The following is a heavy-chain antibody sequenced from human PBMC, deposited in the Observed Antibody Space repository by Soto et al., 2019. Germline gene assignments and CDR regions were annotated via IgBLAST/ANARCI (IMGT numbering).Heavy chain of an antibody. CDR1: GGSFSGYY. Sequence: SETLSLTCAVYGGSFSGYYWSWIRQPPGKGLEWIGEINHSGSTNYNPSLKSRVTISVDTSKNQFSLKLSSVTAADTAVYYCARGYLGGYRYYYYYYMDVWGKGTTVTVSS. CDR3: ARGYLGGYRYYYYYYMDV. J-gene: IGHJ6*03. V-gene: IGHV4-34*01. CDR2: INHSGST. D-gene: IGHD7-27*01.